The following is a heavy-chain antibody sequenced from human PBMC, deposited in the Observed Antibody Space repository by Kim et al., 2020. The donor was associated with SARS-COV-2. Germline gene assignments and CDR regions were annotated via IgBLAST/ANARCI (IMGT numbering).Heavy chain of an antibody. D-gene: IGHD2-15*01. CDR2: VFYTGNT. CDR1: SASITSNY. V-gene: IGHV4-59*13. J-gene: IGHJ5*01. CDR3: ARRASGGWFDS. Sequence: SETLSLTCTVSSASITSNYWSWIRQPPGQELEWIANVFYTGNTNYNPSLQSRVTISVDTSKNQFSLRLSSVTAADTAAYHCARRASGGWFDSWGRGILVTVSS.